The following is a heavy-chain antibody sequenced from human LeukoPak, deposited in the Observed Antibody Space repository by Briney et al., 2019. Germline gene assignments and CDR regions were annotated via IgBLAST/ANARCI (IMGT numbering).Heavy chain of an antibody. CDR1: GFTFDDYA. Sequence: GGSLRLSCAASGFTFDDYAMHWVRQAPGKGLEWVSGISWNSGSIGYADSVKGRFTISRDNAKNTVDLQMNSLSAEDTAVYYCATGGAQYYEYWGQGTVVTVSS. D-gene: IGHD3-16*01. CDR3: ATGGAQYYEY. V-gene: IGHV3-9*01. CDR2: ISWNSGSI. J-gene: IGHJ4*02.